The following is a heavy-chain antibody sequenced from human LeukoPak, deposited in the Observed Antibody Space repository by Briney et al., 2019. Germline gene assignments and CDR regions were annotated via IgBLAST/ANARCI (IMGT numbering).Heavy chain of an antibody. CDR3: AREGGSASSEVY. J-gene: IGHJ4*02. V-gene: IGHV4-38-2*02. CDR1: GYSISSGYY. CDR2: MFHTGSS. D-gene: IGHD2-15*01. Sequence: PSETLSLTCSVAGYSISSGYYWGWIRQPPGKGLEWIGSMFHTGSSFYNPSLRSRATISLDTSKNQISLKLNSVTAADTGVYYCAREGGSASSEVYWGQGTLVTVSS.